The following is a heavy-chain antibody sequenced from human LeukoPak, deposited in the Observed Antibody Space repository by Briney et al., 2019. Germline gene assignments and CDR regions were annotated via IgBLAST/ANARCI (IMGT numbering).Heavy chain of an antibody. CDR1: GFTFSSYA. CDR2: ISYDGSNK. D-gene: IGHD3-22*01. V-gene: IGHV3-30-3*01. CDR3: ASFDIVVVINPLDWFDP. J-gene: IGHJ5*02. Sequence: GRSLRLSCAASGFTFSSYAMHWVRQAPGKGLEWVAVISYDGSNKYYADSVKGRFTISRDNSKNTLYLQMNSLRAEDTAVYYCASFDIVVVINPLDWFDPWGQGTLVTVPS.